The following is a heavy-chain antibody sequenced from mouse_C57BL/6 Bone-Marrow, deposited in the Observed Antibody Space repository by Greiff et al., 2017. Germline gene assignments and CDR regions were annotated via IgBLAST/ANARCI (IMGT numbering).Heavy chain of an antibody. CDR2: IRNKANNHET. J-gene: IGHJ3*01. V-gene: IGHV6-6*01. D-gene: IGHD1-3*01. CDR3: TGWESVRFAY. CDR1: GFTFSDAW. Sequence: EVKLEESGGGLVQPGGSMKLSRAASGFTFSDAWMDWVRPSPEKGLEWVALIRNKANNHETYYAESVKGRFTISRDDSTSSVYLEMNSLRTEDTCSDYCTGWESVRFAYWGQGTLVTVSA.